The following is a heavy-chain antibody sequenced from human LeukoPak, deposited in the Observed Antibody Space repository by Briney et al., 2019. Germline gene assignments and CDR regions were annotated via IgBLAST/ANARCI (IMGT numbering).Heavy chain of an antibody. Sequence: SETLSLTCTVSGGSISSYYWSWIRQPAGKGLEWIGRIYTSGSTNYNPSLKSRVTMSVDTSKNQFSLKVRSVTAADTAVYYCARIGYSSGFHYFDYWGQGTLVTVSS. CDR2: IYTSGST. CDR3: ARIGYSSGFHYFDY. D-gene: IGHD3-22*01. J-gene: IGHJ4*02. V-gene: IGHV4-4*07. CDR1: GGSISSYY.